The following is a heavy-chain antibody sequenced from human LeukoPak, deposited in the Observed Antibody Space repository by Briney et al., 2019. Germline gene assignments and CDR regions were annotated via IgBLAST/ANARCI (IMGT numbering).Heavy chain of an antibody. Sequence: PSETLSLTCIVSGDSINRNSNYWGWLRQPPGRELEWIGSIYYSGSTYYNPSLKSRVTISADASKNRFSLRLSSVTATDTAVYYCARHGFYYASGPLFDYWGQGILVTVSS. J-gene: IGHJ4*02. D-gene: IGHD3-10*01. CDR3: ARHGFYYASGPLFDY. V-gene: IGHV4-39*01. CDR1: GDSINRNSNY. CDR2: IYYSGST.